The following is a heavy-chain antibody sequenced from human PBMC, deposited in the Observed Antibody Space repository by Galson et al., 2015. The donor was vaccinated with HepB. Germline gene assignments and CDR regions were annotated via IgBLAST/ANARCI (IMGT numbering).Heavy chain of an antibody. CDR1: GFTFSSYW. D-gene: IGHD3-22*01. CDR3: ARSPYYYDSSGYLGGY. V-gene: IGHV3-7*03. Sequence: SLRLSCAASGFTFSSYWMSWVRQAPGKGLEWVANIKQDGSEKYYVDSVKGRFTISRDNAKNSLYLQMNSLRAEDTAVYYCARSPYYYDSSGYLGGYWGQGTLVTVSS. CDR2: IKQDGSEK. J-gene: IGHJ4*02.